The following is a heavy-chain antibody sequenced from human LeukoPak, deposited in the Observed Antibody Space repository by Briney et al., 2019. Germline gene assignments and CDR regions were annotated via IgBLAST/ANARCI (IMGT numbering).Heavy chain of an antibody. CDR3: ARVPGSSGFSYTPPDY. D-gene: IGHD3-22*01. CDR2: INPSGGST. V-gene: IGHV1-46*01. J-gene: IGHJ4*02. Sequence: GASVTVSFTASVYTFTIYYMHWVRQAPGQGLEWMGLINPSGGSTSYAQKFQGRVTMTRDTSTSTVYMELSSLRSEDTAVYYCARVPGSSGFSYTPPDYWGQGTLVTVSS. CDR1: VYTFTIYY.